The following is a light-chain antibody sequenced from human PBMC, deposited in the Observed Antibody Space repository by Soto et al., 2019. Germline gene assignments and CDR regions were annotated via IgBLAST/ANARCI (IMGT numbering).Light chain of an antibody. CDR2: EVS. J-gene: IGLJ2*01. Sequence: QSALTQPPSASGSPGQSVTISCTGTSSDVGGYNYVSWYQQHPGKAPKLMIYEVSKRPSGVPDRFSGSKSGNTASLTVSGLQAEDEADYYCSSYAGSNFVVFGGGTKRPS. CDR3: SSYAGSNFVV. V-gene: IGLV2-8*01. CDR1: SSDVGGYNY.